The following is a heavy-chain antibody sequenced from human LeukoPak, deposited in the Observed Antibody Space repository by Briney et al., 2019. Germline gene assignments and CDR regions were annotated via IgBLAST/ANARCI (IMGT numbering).Heavy chain of an antibody. D-gene: IGHD2-15*01. CDR3: ARDEKKYCSGGSCPAYFDY. CDR2: IIPIFGTA. J-gene: IGHJ4*02. V-gene: IGHV1-69*13. Sequence: GASVKVSCKASGGTFISYAISWVRQAPGQGLEWMGGIIPIFGTANYAQKFQGRVTITADESTSTAYMELRSLRSDDTAVYYCARDEKKYCSGGSCPAYFDYWGQGTLVTVSS. CDR1: GGTFISYA.